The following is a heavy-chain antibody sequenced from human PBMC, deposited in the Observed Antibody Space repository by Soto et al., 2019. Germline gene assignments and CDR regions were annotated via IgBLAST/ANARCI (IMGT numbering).Heavy chain of an antibody. V-gene: IGHV1-8*01. CDR3: ARGGGRAHDYGDYEDYYYYMDV. CDR2: MNPNSGNT. D-gene: IGHD4-17*01. J-gene: IGHJ6*03. CDR1: GYTFTSYD. Sequence: ASVKVSCKASGYTFTSYDINWVRQATGQGLEWMGWMNPNSGNTGYAQKFQGRVTMTRNTSISTAYMELSSLRSEDTAVYYCARGGGRAHDYGDYEDYYYYMDVWGKGTTVTVSS.